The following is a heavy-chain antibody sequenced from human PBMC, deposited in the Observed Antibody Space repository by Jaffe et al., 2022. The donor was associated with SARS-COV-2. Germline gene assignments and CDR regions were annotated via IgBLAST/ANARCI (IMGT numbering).Heavy chain of an antibody. CDR1: GFTFHNYA. D-gene: IGHD2-15*01. V-gene: IGHV3-43*02. CDR2: INGDGGGT. J-gene: IGHJ6*02. Sequence: EVQLVESGGGVVQPGGSLRLSCAASGFTFHNYAIHWVRQAPGKGLEWVSLINGDGGGTYYADSVKGRFIISRDNSKNSLYLQMNSLRPEDTALYYCAKDINDIVVVVPDYPTYYGMDVWGQGTSVSVSS. CDR3: AKDINDIVVVVPDYPTYYGMDV.